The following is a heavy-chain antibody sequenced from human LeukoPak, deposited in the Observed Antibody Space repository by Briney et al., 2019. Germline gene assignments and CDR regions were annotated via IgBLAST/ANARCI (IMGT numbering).Heavy chain of an antibody. J-gene: IGHJ4*02. CDR1: GGSISSSSYY. D-gene: IGHD1-26*01. CDR2: ISSSGSTI. CDR3: ARQTSGSYDY. V-gene: IGHV3-11*04. Sequence: LSLTCTVSGGSISSSSYYWGWIRQPPGKGLEWVSYISSSGSTIYYADSVKGRFTISRDNAKNSLYLQMNSLRAEDTAVYYCARQTSGSYDYWGQGTLVTVSS.